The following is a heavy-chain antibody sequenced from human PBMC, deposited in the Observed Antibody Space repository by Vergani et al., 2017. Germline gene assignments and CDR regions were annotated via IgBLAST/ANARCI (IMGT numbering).Heavy chain of an antibody. CDR3: ARDRYYLGSGSYPYFYYYGLDV. V-gene: IGHV3-23*01. J-gene: IGHJ6*02. CDR1: GFTFSACP. D-gene: IGHD3-10*01. CDR2: ISARYPST. Sequence: EVQLLQSGGGVIQPGGSVRLSCAASGFTFSACPMTWVRQAPGQGLEWVSAISARYPSTYYADSVKGRFTISRDNSKNMLYLQMNSLRAEDTGVYYCARDRYYLGSGSYPYFYYYGLDVWGQGTAVTVSS.